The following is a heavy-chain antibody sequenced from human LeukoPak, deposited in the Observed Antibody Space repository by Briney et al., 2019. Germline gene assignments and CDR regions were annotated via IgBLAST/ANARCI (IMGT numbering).Heavy chain of an antibody. CDR3: ALGXXLADYXXDY. J-gene: IGHJ4*02. CDR1: GYTFTSYY. V-gene: IGHV1-46*01. Sequence: ASVKVSCKASGYTFTSYYMHWVRQAPGQGLEWMGIINPSGGSTSYAQKYQGRVTITRDASTSTVYMELSSLRPEDTTAYYCALGXXLADYXXDYWGQGTLVTVSS. CDR2: INPSGGST. D-gene: IGHD3-3*02.